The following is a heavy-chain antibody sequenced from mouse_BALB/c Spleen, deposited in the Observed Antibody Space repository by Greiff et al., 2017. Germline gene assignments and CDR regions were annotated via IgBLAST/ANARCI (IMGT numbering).Heavy chain of an antibody. J-gene: IGHJ2*01. D-gene: IGHD2-14*01. V-gene: IGHV1-69*02. CDR1: GYTFTSYW. Sequence: QVQLPQPGAELVKPGASVKLSCKASGYTFTSYWMHWVKQRPGQGLEWIGEIDPSDSFTNYNQKFKGKATLTVDKSSSTAYMQLSSLTSEDSAVYYCAREVRRDFDYWGQGTTLTGSS. CDR3: AREVRRDFDY. CDR2: IDPSDSFT.